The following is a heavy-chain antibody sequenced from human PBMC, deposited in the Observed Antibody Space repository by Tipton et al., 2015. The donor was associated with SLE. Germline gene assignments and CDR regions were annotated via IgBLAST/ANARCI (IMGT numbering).Heavy chain of an antibody. CDR3: ARHRGYSYGFDY. CDR2: IYHNGNT. V-gene: IGHV4-39*01. D-gene: IGHD5-18*01. CDR1: GGSISSSSYY. J-gene: IGHJ4*02. Sequence: TLSLTCTVSGGSISSSSYYWGWIRQSPGKGLEWIGSIYHNGNTYYNPSLKSRVTISVDTSKEQFSLMLTSVTAADTAVYYCARHRGYSYGFDYWGQGTVVTVSS.